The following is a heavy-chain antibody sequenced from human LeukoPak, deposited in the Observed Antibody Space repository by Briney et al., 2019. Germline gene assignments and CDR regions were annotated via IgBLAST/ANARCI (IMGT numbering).Heavy chain of an antibody. D-gene: IGHD6-13*01. CDR2: INPNSGGT. CDR1: GYTFTGYY. J-gene: IGHJ2*01. Sequence: ASVKVSCKASGYTFTGYYMHWVRQAPGQGLEWMGLINPNSGGTNYAQKFQGRVTMTRDTPISTAYMELSRLRSDGTAVYYCARGPLLRIAAAGTVGVFWGRGTLVTISS. V-gene: IGHV1-2*02. CDR3: ARGPLLRIAAAGTVGVF.